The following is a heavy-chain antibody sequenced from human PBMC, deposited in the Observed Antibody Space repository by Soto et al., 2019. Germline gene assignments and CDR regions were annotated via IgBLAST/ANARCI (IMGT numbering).Heavy chain of an antibody. Sequence: QVQLVQSGAEVKKPGSSVKVSCKASGDTFSSYAISWVRQAPGQGLEWMGGIIPIFGTANYAQKFQGRVTITADESTSTGYMDLSRLRSEDTAVYYCARGVVPAANEEYYPDYLGQGTLVTVTS. V-gene: IGHV1-69*01. CDR1: GDTFSSYA. CDR2: IIPIFGTA. D-gene: IGHD2-2*01. J-gene: IGHJ4*02. CDR3: ARGVVPAANEEYYPDY.